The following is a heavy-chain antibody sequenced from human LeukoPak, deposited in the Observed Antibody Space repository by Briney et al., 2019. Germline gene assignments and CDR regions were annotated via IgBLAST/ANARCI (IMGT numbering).Heavy chain of an antibody. Sequence: PSETLSLTCTVSGGSISSSSYYWGWIRQPPGKGLEWIGEINHSGSTNYNPSLKSRVTISVDTSKNQFSLKLSSVTAADTAVYYCARGSLFATMVRGVIMRVPAKDYWGQGTLVTVSS. CDR2: INHSGST. CDR1: GGSISSSSYY. CDR3: ARGSLFATMVRGVIMRVPAKDY. D-gene: IGHD3-10*01. V-gene: IGHV4-39*07. J-gene: IGHJ4*02.